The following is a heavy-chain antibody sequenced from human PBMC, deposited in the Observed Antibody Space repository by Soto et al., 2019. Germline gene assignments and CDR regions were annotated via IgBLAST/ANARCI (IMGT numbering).Heavy chain of an antibody. CDR3: AKRHHGPFDP. CDR2: ISYDGSNK. Sequence: LRLSCAASGFTFSSYGMHWVRQAPGKGLEWVAVISYDGSNKYYADSVKGRFTISRDNSKNTLYLQMNSLRAEDTAVYYCAKRHHGPFDPWGQGTLVTVS. V-gene: IGHV3-30*18. J-gene: IGHJ5*02. CDR1: GFTFSSYG.